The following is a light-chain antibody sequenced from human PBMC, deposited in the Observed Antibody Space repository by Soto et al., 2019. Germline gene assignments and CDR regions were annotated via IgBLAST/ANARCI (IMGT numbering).Light chain of an antibody. J-gene: IGLJ2*01. CDR2: ANN. V-gene: IGLV1-40*01. CDR1: SSNIGAGYD. Sequence: QSVLTQPPSESGAPGQRVTISCTGSSSNIGAGYDVHWYQQLPGTAPKLLIYANNNRPSGVPDRFSGSKSGTSASLAITGLQAEDEADYSCQSYASSLRDSGFGGGTKLTVL. CDR3: QSYASSLRDSG.